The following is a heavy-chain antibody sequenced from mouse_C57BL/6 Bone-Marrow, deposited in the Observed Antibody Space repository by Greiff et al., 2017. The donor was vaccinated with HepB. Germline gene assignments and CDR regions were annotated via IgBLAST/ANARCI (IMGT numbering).Heavy chain of an antibody. J-gene: IGHJ2*01. V-gene: IGHV1-81*01. CDR2: IYPRSGNT. D-gene: IGHD1-1*01. CDR3: AKITLNY. CDR1: GYTFTSYW. Sequence: QVQLQQPGAELVKPGASVKMSCKASGYTFTSYWITWVKQRTGQGLEWIGEIYPRSGNTYYNEKFKGKATLTADKSSSTAYMELRSLTSEDSAVYFCAKITLNYWGQGTTLTVSS.